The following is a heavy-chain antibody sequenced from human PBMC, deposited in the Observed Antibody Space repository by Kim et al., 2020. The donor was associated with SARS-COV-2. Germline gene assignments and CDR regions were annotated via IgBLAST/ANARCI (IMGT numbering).Heavy chain of an antibody. Sequence: AQKLQGRVTMTTDTSTSTAYMELRSLRSDDTAVYYCARDRLGRLGAFDIWGQGTMVTVSS. CDR3: ARDRLGRLGAFDI. V-gene: IGHV1-18*01. J-gene: IGHJ3*02. D-gene: IGHD3-16*01.